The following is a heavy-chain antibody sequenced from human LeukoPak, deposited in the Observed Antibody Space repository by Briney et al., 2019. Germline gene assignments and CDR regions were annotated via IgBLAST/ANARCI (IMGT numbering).Heavy chain of an antibody. J-gene: IGHJ4*02. V-gene: IGHV3-74*01. D-gene: IGHD2/OR15-2a*01. CDR1: GFIFSDYW. CDR2: INSDGRNT. CDR3: ARGSTTGWPDYFDY. Sequence: GGFLRLSCAASGFIFSDYWMHWVRQVPGKGLVWVSRINSDGRNTPYADSVKGRFTISRDNAKKTVFLQMNSLRVEDTAVYYCARGSTTGWPDYFDYWGQGILVTVSS.